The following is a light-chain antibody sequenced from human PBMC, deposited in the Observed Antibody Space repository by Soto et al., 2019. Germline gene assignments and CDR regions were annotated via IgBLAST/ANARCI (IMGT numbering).Light chain of an antibody. CDR3: SSYTSSSTLLYV. CDR1: SSDVCGYNY. CDR2: DVS. J-gene: IGLJ1*01. Sequence: SVLTQPASVSGSPGQSITISCTGTSSDVCGYNYVSWYQQHPGKAPKLMIYDVSNRPSGVSNRFSGSKSGNTASLTISGLQAEDEADYYCSSYTSSSTLLYVFGTGTKVTVL. V-gene: IGLV2-14*01.